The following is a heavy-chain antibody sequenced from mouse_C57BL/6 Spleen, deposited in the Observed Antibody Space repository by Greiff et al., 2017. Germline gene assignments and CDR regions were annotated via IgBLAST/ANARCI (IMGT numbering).Heavy chain of an antibody. Sequence: VQLQQSGAELVRPGTSVKVSCKASGYAFTNYLIEWVKQRPGQGLEWIGVINPGSGGTNYNEKFKGKATLTADKSSSTAYLQLSSLTSEHSGVYFGAGWGGCYDHEGFADWGQGTLVTVSA. CDR2: INPGSGGT. D-gene: IGHD2-3*01. CDR3: AGWGGCYDHEGFAD. CDR1: GYAFTNYL. V-gene: IGHV1-54*01. J-gene: IGHJ3*01.